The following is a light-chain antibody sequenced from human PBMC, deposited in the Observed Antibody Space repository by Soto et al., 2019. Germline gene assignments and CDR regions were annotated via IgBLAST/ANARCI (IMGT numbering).Light chain of an antibody. V-gene: IGKV1-9*01. CDR1: QGISSY. CDR3: QQLNSYPHT. J-gene: IGKJ5*01. Sequence: IRLTQSPSSLSASVGDRVTITCRASQGISSYLAWYQQKPGKAPKLLIYAASTLQSGFPARFSGSGSGTDFTLTISSLQPEDFATYYCQQLNSYPHTFGQGTRLEIK. CDR2: AAS.